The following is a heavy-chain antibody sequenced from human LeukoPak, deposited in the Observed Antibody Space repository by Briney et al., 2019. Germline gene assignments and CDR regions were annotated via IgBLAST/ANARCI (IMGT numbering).Heavy chain of an antibody. J-gene: IGHJ4*02. CDR1: GFAFGGFA. D-gene: IGHD4-17*01. CDR2: ISGSGGNT. V-gene: IGHV3-23*01. Sequence: GGSLRLSCSASGFAFGGFAMGWVRHAPGKGLEWVSSISGSGGNTYYADSVEGRFTVSRDNSKNTLYLQMNSLRAEDTALYYCARGRGGDYVPSRFDYWGQGTLVTVSS. CDR3: ARGRGGDYVPSRFDY.